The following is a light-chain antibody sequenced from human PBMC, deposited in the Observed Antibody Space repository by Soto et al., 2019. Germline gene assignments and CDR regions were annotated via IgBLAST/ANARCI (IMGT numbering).Light chain of an antibody. J-gene: IGKJ4*01. CDR1: QSVSSSY. Sequence: EIVLTQSPGTLSLFPGERATLSCRASQSVSSSYLAWYQQKPGQAPRLLIYGASSRATGIPDRFSGSGSGTDFTLTISRLEPEDFAVYYCQQYGSSPVLTFGGGTKVDIK. CDR2: GAS. CDR3: QQYGSSPVLT. V-gene: IGKV3-20*01.